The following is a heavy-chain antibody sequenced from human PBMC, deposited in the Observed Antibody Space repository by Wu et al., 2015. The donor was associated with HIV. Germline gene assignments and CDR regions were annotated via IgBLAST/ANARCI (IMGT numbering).Heavy chain of an antibody. CDR3: AKANRIVISGIDYYHQYGMDV. CDR2: TIPHFGVI. V-gene: IGHV1-69*12. D-gene: IGHD1-26*01. J-gene: IGHJ6*02. Sequence: QVRLVQSGAEVKTPGSSVRISCKASGVSFSHYAVNWVRQAPGQRLQWMGGTIPHFGVINPAQKFRDRLRLTADASTTTVYMELSGLEFADTAVYYCAKANRIVISGIDYYHQYGMDVWGQGTTVTVSS. CDR1: GVSFSHYA.